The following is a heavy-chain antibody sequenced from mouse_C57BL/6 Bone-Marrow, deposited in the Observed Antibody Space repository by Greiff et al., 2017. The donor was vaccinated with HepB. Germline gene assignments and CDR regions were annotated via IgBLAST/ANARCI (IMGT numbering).Heavy chain of an antibody. D-gene: IGHD4-1*01. J-gene: IGHJ4*01. V-gene: IGHV5-4*03. CDR2: ISDGGSYT. Sequence: EVMLVESGGGLVKPGGSLKLSCAASGFTFSSYAMSWVRQTPEKRLEWVATISDGGSYTYYPDNVKGRFTISRDNAKNNLYLQMSQLKSEDTAMYYCAKRGELDAMDYWGQGTSVTVSS. CDR1: GFTFSSYA. CDR3: AKRGELDAMDY.